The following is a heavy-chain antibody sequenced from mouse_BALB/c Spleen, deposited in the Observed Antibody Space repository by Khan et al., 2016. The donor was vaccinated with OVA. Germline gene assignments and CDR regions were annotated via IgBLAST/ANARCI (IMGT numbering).Heavy chain of an antibody. CDR2: IYPGNVNT. CDR3: ARWGGNYPSYAMDY. D-gene: IGHD2-1*01. V-gene: IGHV1S56*01. CDR1: GYTFTSYY. J-gene: IGHJ4*01. Sequence: QVQLQQSGPELVKPGASVRISCKASGYTFTSYYIHWVKQRPGQGLEWIGWIYPGNVNTKYNEKFKGKATLTADTSSSTAYMQLRSLTSEDAAVYCWARWGGNYPSYAMDYWGQGTSVTISS.